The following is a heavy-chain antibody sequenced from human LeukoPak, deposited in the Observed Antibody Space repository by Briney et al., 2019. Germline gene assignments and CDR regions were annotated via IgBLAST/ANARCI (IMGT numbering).Heavy chain of an antibody. J-gene: IGHJ4*02. CDR2: ISSSSSTI. D-gene: IGHD3-10*01. CDR3: ARDTSGPGGSYFDY. CDR1: GFTFSSYS. Sequence: GGSLRLSCAASGFTFSSYSMNWVRQAPGKGLEWVSYISSSSSTIYYADSVKGRFTISRDNAKNSVYLQMSSLRAEDTAVYYCARDTSGPGGSYFDYWGQGTLVTVSS. V-gene: IGHV3-48*01.